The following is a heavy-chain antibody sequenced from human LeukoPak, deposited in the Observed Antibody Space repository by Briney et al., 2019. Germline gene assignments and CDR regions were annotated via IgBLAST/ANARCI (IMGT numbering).Heavy chain of an antibody. CDR3: ARAASNIVVAGDWYFDL. CDR1: GFTFTSYE. J-gene: IGHJ2*01. V-gene: IGHV3-74*01. Sequence: PGGSLRLSCAASGFTFTSYEMNWVRQAPGKGLVWVSRINSDGSSTSYADSVKGRFTISTDNAKNTLYLQMNSLRAEDTAVYYCARAASNIVVAGDWYFDLWGRGTLVTVSS. CDR2: INSDGSST. D-gene: IGHD6-19*01.